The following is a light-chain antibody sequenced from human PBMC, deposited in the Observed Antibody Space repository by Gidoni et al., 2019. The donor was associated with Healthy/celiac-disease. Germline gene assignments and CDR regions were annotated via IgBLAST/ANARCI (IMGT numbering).Light chain of an antibody. J-gene: IGKJ4*01. Sequence: IQMTQSPSSLSASVGDRVTITCRASQSISSYLNWYQQKPGKAAKLLIYAASSLQSGVPSRCSGSGSGTDVTLSISSLQPEDCATYYCQQSYSTPLTVGGGTKVEIK. CDR1: QSISSY. V-gene: IGKV1-39*01. CDR2: AAS. CDR3: QQSYSTPLT.